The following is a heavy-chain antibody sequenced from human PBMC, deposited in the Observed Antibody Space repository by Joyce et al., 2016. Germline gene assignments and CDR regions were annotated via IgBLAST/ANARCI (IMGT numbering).Heavy chain of an antibody. CDR3: VTAGGFCSGGNCYSFHRFDP. D-gene: IGHD2-15*01. V-gene: IGHV1-69*01. Sequence: QMQVVQSGAEVKKPGSSVKVSCKASGDTLRIYAFSWLRQAPGQGLEGMGGLIPMFGTTNYEQKFQGRVTSIADESTSTASMELSNLRSEDTAVYYCVTAGGFCSGGNCYSFHRFDPWGQGTPVTVSS. CDR2: LIPMFGTT. CDR1: GDTLRIYA. J-gene: IGHJ5*02.